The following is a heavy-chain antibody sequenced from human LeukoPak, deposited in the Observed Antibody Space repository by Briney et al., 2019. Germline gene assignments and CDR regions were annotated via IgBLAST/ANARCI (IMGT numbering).Heavy chain of an antibody. CDR3: ARAAVVGGVRSGFDP. CDR1: GYTFTGYY. D-gene: IGHD3-10*01. J-gene: IGHJ5*02. Sequence: ASVKVSCKASGYTFTGYYMHWVRQAPGQGLEWMGWINPNSGGTNYAQKFQGRVTMTRDTSISTAYMELSRLRSDETAVYYSARAAVVGGVRSGFDPWGQGTLVTVSS. V-gene: IGHV1-2*02. CDR2: INPNSGGT.